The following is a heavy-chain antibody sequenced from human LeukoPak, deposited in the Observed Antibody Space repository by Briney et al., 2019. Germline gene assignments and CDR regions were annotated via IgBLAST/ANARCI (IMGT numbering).Heavy chain of an antibody. J-gene: IGHJ6*02. CDR1: GGSISSSSYY. D-gene: IGHD2-2*01. V-gene: IGHV4-39*02. CDR3: ARDPRNYCSSTSCAYYYYYGMDV. Sequence: SETLSLTCTVSGGSISSSSYYWGWIRQPPGKGLEWIVSIYYSGSTYYNPSLKSRFTISVDTSKNQFSLKLSSVTAADTAVYYCARDPRNYCSSTSCAYYYYYGMDVWGQGTTVTVSS. CDR2: IYYSGST.